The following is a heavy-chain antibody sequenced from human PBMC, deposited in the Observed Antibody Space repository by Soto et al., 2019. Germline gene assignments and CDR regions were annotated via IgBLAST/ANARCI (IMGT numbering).Heavy chain of an antibody. D-gene: IGHD3-9*01. CDR2: INPNGGST. Sequence: QVQLVQSGAEVKKPGASVMVSCKASGYTFSSYYIHWVRQAAGQGLEWIGIINPNGGSTNYAQNFEGRLTVTRDASTATVYMDLSALTSDDTAMYYCARDLGLGDCWGQGTLVTVSS. CDR1: GYTFSSYY. V-gene: IGHV1-46*01. CDR3: ARDLGLGDC. J-gene: IGHJ4*02.